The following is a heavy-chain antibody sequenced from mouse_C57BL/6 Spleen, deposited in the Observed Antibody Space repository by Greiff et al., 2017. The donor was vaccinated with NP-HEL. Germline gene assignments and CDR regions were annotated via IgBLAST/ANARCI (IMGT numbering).Heavy chain of an antibody. J-gene: IGHJ1*03. Sequence: EVQVVESGGGLVKPGGSLKLSCAASGFTFSDYGMHWVRQAPEKGLEWVAYISSGSSTIYYADTVKGRFTISRDNAKTTLFLQMTSLRSEDTAMYYLAELIYYYGSSDGYFDDWGTGTTVTVSS. D-gene: IGHD1-1*01. CDR1: GFTFSDYG. V-gene: IGHV5-17*01. CDR3: AELIYYYGSSDGYFDD. CDR2: ISSGSSTI.